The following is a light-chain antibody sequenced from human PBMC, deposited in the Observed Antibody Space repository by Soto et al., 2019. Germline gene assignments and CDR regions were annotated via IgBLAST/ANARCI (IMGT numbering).Light chain of an antibody. J-gene: IGKJ5*01. Sequence: DIQMTQSPSTLSASVGDRVTITCRASQSINSWLAWYQQKPGKAPKLLIHRASSLQSGVPSRFSGSGSGTEFPLTHSNLPPDDFAAYYCQPYGGYPVTFRQGHDWRLN. CDR3: QPYGGYPVT. CDR2: RAS. CDR1: QSINSW. V-gene: IGKV1-5*03.